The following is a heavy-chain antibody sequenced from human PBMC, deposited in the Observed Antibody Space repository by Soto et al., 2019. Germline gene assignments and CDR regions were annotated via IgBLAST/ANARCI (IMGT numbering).Heavy chain of an antibody. CDR1: GGSFSGYY. J-gene: IGHJ5*02. D-gene: IGHD6-13*01. V-gene: IGHV4-34*01. CDR2: INHSGST. CDR3: ARDRASWYTNWFDP. Sequence: QVQLQQWGAGLLKPSETLSLTCAVYGGSFSGYYWSWIRQPPGKGLEWIGEINHSGSTNYNPSLKSRVTISVDTSKHQFSLKLSSVTAADTAVYYCARDRASWYTNWFDPWGQGTLVTVSS.